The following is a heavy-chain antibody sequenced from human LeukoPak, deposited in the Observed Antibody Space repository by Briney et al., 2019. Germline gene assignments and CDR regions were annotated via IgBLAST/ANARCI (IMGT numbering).Heavy chain of an antibody. CDR1: GYSINNGYN. CDR2: ISHIGST. CDR3: PRTSFNFTTSSAP. V-gene: IGHV4-38-2*02. D-gene: IGHD1-14*01. J-gene: IGHJ5*02. Sequence: SETLSLTCSVSGYSINNGYNWGWVRQPPGKGLECIGSISHIGSTYYNPSLESRVTISLDTSKNQFSLELSSVTAADTAVYYCPRTSFNFTTSSAPWAQGTLVTVS.